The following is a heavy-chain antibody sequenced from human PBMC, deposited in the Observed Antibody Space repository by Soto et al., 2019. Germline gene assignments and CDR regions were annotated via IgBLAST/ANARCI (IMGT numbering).Heavy chain of an antibody. J-gene: IGHJ2*01. Sequence: QVQLVQSGAEVKKPGASVKVSCKASGYTFTSYGICWVRQAPGQGLEWMGWITGYNGNTNYAQNLQGRVTMTTDTSTSTVYMELRSLRSDDTAVYYCARRCRSTRCLDLWGRGTLVIVSS. V-gene: IGHV1-18*01. CDR2: ITGYNGNT. CDR1: GYTFTSYG. CDR3: ARRCRSTRCLDL. D-gene: IGHD2-2*01.